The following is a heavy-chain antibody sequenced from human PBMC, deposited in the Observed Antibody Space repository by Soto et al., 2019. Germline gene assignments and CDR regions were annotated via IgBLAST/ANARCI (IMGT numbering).Heavy chain of an antibody. D-gene: IGHD3-10*01. CDR2: ISFDGSTE. Sequence: QVQLVESGGGVVQPGRSLRLSCAASGFTFISYAMHWVRQAPGKGLEWVAVISFDGSTEYYADSVKGRFTISRDNSKNTVYLQRNSLRSEDTAVYYGARSRHGSGSYTHCYYGLDVWGQGATVTVSS. J-gene: IGHJ6*02. CDR1: GFTFISYA. V-gene: IGHV3-30-3*01. CDR3: ARSRHGSGSYTHCYYGLDV.